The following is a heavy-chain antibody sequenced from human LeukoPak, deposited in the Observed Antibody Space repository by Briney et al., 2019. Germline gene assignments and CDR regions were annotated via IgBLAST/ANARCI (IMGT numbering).Heavy chain of an antibody. Sequence: PEGSLRLSCAASGFTFSDYYMSWIRQAPGKGLEWVSYISSSGSTIYYADSVKGRFTISRDNAKNSLYLQMNSLRAEDTAVYYCARVMTYYYDSSGYSDYWGQGTLVTVSS. J-gene: IGHJ4*02. CDR1: GFTFSDYY. V-gene: IGHV3-11*01. CDR2: ISSSGSTI. D-gene: IGHD3-22*01. CDR3: ARVMTYYYDSSGYSDY.